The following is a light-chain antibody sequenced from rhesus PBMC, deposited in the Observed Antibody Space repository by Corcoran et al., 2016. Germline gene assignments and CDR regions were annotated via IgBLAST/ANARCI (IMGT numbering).Light chain of an antibody. CDR1: QGINKE. CDR2: AAT. Sequence: DIQMTQSPSSLSASVGDRVTVTCRASQGINKELSWYQQKPGNAPTLLISAATSLKTGVSSRYSGSGSCTDFTLTISSLQPEDVATYYCLQDYTTPLTFGGGTKVEIK. CDR3: LQDYTTPLT. V-gene: IGKV1-94*01. J-gene: IGKJ4*01.